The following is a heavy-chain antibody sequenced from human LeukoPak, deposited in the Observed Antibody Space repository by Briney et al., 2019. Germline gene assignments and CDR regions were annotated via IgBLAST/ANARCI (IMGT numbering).Heavy chain of an antibody. Sequence: GASVKVSCKASGYTFTGYYMHWVRQAPGQGLEWMGWINPNSGGTNYAQKLQGRVTMTTDTSTSTAYMELRSLRSDDTAVYYCARFEQPTYYDFWSGYYTRGGSLLGDMDVWGKGTTVTVSS. CDR3: ARFEQPTYYDFWSGYYTRGGSLLGDMDV. CDR1: GYTFTGYY. J-gene: IGHJ6*03. V-gene: IGHV1-2*02. D-gene: IGHD3-3*01. CDR2: INPNSGGT.